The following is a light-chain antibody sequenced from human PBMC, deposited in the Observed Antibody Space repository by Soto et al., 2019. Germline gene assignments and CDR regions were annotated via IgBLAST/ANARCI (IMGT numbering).Light chain of an antibody. CDR2: EGT. CDR1: SSDVGNYNL. Sequence: QSVLTQPASVSGSPGQSITISCTGTSSDVGNYNLVSWYQQHPGEAPQLMIYEGTKRPSGVSNLLSGSRSGNTASLTISGLHAEDEADYYCCSYAGSSSWVFGGGTQLTVL. J-gene: IGLJ3*02. V-gene: IGLV2-23*01. CDR3: CSYAGSSSWV.